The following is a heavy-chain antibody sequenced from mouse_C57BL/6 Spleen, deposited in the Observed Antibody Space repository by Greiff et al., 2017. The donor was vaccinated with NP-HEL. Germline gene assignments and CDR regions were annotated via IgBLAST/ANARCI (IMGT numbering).Heavy chain of an antibody. Sequence: VQLKESEGGLVQPGSSMKLSCTASGFTFSDYYMAWVRQVPEKGLEWVANINYDGSSTYYLDSLKSRFIISRDNAKNILYLQMSSLKSEDTATYYCARDPGPREMDYWGQGTSVTVSS. CDR3: ARDPGPREMDY. CDR2: INYDGSST. J-gene: IGHJ4*01. CDR1: GFTFSDYY. D-gene: IGHD2-10*02. V-gene: IGHV5-16*01.